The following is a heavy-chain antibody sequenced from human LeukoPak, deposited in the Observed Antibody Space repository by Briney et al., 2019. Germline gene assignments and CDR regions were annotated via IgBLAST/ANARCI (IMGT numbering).Heavy chain of an antibody. J-gene: IGHJ3*02. CDR2: IYPGDSHT. CDR1: GYSFTSYW. Sequence: GESLKISCKGAGYSFTSYWIGWVRQMPGKGLEWMGVIYPGDSHTRYSPSFQGQGTISADKSISTAYLQWNSLKASDTAIYYCTRHLYGGTADDAFDIWGQGTMVTVSS. D-gene: IGHD4-23*01. V-gene: IGHV5-51*01. CDR3: TRHLYGGTADDAFDI.